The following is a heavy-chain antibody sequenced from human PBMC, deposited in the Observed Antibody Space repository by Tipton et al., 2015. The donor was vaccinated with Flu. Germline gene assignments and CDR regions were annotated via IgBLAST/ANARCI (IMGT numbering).Heavy chain of an antibody. CDR3: ARDRWEYASGFPP. D-gene: IGHD6-19*01. V-gene: IGHV4-38-2*02. CDR2: ISHTGTT. J-gene: IGHJ5*02. Sequence: TLSLTCAVSGYSISSGYYWGWIRQPPGKGLEWIGSISHTGTTNYNPSLRSRVTISVDTSKNQFSLRLTSVTAADTAVYYCARDRWEYASGFPPWGQGTPVTVSP. CDR1: GYSISSGYY.